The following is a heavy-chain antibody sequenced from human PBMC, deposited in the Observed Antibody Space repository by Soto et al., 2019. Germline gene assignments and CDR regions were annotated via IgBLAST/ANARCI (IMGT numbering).Heavy chain of an antibody. J-gene: IGHJ5*02. V-gene: IGHV4-30-2*01. CDR2: IYHSGST. Sequence: SETLSLTCAVSGGSISSGGYSWSWIRQPPGKGLEWIGYIYHSGSTYYNPSLKSRVTISVDRSKNQFSLKLSSVTAADTAVYYCARGPHYCTNGVCYRYNWFDPWGQGTLVTAPQ. CDR1: GGSISSGGYS. CDR3: ARGPHYCTNGVCYRYNWFDP. D-gene: IGHD2-8*01.